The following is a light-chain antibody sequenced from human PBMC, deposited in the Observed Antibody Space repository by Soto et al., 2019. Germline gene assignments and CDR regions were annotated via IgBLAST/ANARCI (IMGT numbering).Light chain of an antibody. CDR2: ENN. CDR3: GTWDSSLSAYV. Sequence: QSVLTQPPSVSAAPGQKVTISCSGSSSNIGNNYVSWYQQLPGTAPKLLIYENNKPPPGIPDRFSGSKSGTSATLGITGLQTGDEADYYCGTWDSSLSAYVFGTGTKVTVL. CDR1: SSNIGNNY. V-gene: IGLV1-51*02. J-gene: IGLJ1*01.